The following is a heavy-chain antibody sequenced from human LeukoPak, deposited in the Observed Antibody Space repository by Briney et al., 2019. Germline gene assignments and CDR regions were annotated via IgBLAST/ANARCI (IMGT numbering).Heavy chain of an antibody. CDR2: IRPNTGAT. D-gene: IGHD4-11*01. CDR3: ARDSITTGYYYYMDV. CDR1: GYTFTGHY. V-gene: IGHV1-2*07. J-gene: IGHJ6*03. Sequence: ASVKVSCKASGYTFTGHYMHWVRLAPGQGLEWMGWIRPNTGATNYEHKFQGRVTMTRDTSISTAYMELTGLTSDDTAVYYCARDSITTGYYYYMDVWGKGPTVTVS.